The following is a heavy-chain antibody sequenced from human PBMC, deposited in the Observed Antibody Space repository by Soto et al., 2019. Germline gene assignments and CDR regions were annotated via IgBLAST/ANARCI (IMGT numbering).Heavy chain of an antibody. Sequence: QPGGSLRLSCAASGFTFSSYAMSWVRQAPGKGLEWVSAISGSGGSTYYADSVKGRFTISRDNSKNTLYLQMNSLRAEDTAVYYCARDILTGYMWSDYYGMDVWGQGTTVTVSS. D-gene: IGHD3-9*01. J-gene: IGHJ6*02. V-gene: IGHV3-23*01. CDR2: ISGSGGST. CDR1: GFTFSSYA. CDR3: ARDILTGYMWSDYYGMDV.